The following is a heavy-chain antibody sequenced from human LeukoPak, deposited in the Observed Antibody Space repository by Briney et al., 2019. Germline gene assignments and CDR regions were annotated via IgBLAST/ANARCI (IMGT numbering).Heavy chain of an antibody. V-gene: IGHV3-30*02. D-gene: IGHD6-13*01. CDR2: IRYDGSNK. CDR3: AKDSDGSSFGLGFDY. J-gene: IGHJ4*02. Sequence: GGSLRLSCAASGFTFSSYGMHWVRQAPGKGLEWVAFIRYDGSNKYYADSVKGRFTISRDNSKNTLCLQMNSLRAEDTAVYYCAKDSDGSSFGLGFDYWGQGTLVTVSS. CDR1: GFTFSSYG.